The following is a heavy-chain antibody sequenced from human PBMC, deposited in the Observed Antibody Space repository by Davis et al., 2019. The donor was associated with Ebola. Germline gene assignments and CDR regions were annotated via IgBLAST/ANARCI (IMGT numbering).Heavy chain of an antibody. D-gene: IGHD5-12*01. CDR2: ISSSSLTI. Sequence: GESLKISCAASGFTFSSYSMNWVRQAPGQGLEWVSYISSSSLTIYYADSVTGRFTISRDYSKNTLYLQMNRLRVEDTAVYYCVRARPTVATDFWGQGTLVTVSS. CDR3: VRARPTVATDF. V-gene: IGHV3-48*01. CDR1: GFTFSSYS. J-gene: IGHJ4*02.